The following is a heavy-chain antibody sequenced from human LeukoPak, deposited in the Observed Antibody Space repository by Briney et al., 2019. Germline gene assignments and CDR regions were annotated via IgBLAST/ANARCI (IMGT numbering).Heavy chain of an antibody. Sequence: GRSLRLSCADSGFTFDDYAMHWVRQAPGKGLEWVSGISWNSGSIGYADSVKGRFTISRGNAKNSLYLQMNSLRAEDTALYYCAKDKDSSGYYPLFDYWGQGTLVTVSS. CDR2: ISWNSGSI. J-gene: IGHJ4*02. D-gene: IGHD3-22*01. CDR3: AKDKDSSGYYPLFDY. V-gene: IGHV3-9*01. CDR1: GFTFDDYA.